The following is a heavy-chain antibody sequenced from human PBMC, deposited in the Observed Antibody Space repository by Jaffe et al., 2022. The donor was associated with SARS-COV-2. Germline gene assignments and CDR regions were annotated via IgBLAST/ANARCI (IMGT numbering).Heavy chain of an antibody. J-gene: IGHJ6*02. D-gene: IGHD4-17*01. V-gene: IGHV4-59*01. Sequence: QVQLQESGPGLVKPSETLSLTCTVSGGSIRSYYWSWIRQSPGKGLEWIGYMHYSGTANYNPSLKSRVTISIDTSKTQFSLKVSSVTAADTAVYYCARGPGFGDYDGFRKYYYGMDVWGQGTTVTVSS. CDR1: GGSIRSYY. CDR3: ARGPGFGDYDGFRKYYYGMDV. CDR2: MHYSGTA.